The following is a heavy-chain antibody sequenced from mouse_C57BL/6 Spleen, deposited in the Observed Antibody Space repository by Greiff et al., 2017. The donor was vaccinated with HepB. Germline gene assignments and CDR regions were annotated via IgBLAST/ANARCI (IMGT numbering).Heavy chain of an antibody. CDR3: ARDHPDYYGSSPWFAY. D-gene: IGHD1-1*01. CDR2: ISDGGSYT. J-gene: IGHJ3*01. V-gene: IGHV5-4*01. CDR1: GFTFSSYA. Sequence: EVMLVESGGGLVKPGGSLKLSCAASGFTFSSYAMSWVRQTPEKRLEWVATISDGGSYTYYPDNVKGRFTISRDNAKNNLYLQMSHLKSEDTAMYYCARDHPDYYGSSPWFAYWGQGTLVTVSA.